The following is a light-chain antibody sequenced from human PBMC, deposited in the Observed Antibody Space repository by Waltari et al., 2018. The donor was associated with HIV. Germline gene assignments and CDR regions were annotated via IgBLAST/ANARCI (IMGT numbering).Light chain of an antibody. CDR3: ASYTLTSTRV. J-gene: IGLJ3*02. Sequence: QSALTQPASVSGSLGQSITISCIGTSSDIATYNYVSWYQHHPDKAPRLVIYDANSRPSGVPFHFPRPQSGNTASLTISGLQAEDEADYYCASYTLTSTRVFCGGTKVTVL. V-gene: IGLV2-14*01. CDR2: DAN. CDR1: SSDIATYNY.